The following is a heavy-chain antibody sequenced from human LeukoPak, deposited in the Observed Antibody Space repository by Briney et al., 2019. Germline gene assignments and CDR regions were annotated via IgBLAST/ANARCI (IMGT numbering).Heavy chain of an antibody. CDR3: ARSRAACLSYYYYYMDV. CDR1: GYTFTSYD. Sequence: GASVKVSCKASGYTFTSYDINWVRQATGQGLEWMGWMNPNSGNTGYAQKFQGRVTMTRNTSISTAYMELSSLRSEDTAVYYCARSRAACLSYYYYYMDVWGKGTTVTVSS. CDR2: MNPNSGNT. J-gene: IGHJ6*03. V-gene: IGHV1-8*01. D-gene: IGHD6-6*01.